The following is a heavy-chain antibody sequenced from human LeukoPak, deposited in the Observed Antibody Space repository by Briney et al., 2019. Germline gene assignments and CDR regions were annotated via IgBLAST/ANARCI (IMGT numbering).Heavy chain of an antibody. V-gene: IGHV3-48*01. J-gene: IGHJ3*02. CDR3: ARDRPVVLWFGESTNDAFDI. Sequence: GGSLRLSCAAPGFTFSTYSMNWVRQAPGKGLEWVSYISSTSSTVYYADSVKGRFTISRDNAKNSLYLQMNSLRAEDTAVFYCARDRPVVLWFGESTNDAFDIWGQGTMVTVSS. CDR1: GFTFSTYS. D-gene: IGHD3-10*01. CDR2: ISSTSSTV.